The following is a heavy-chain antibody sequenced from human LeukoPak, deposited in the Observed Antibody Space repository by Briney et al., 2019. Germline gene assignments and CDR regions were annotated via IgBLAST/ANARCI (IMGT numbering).Heavy chain of an antibody. CDR3: ARSPSILRYFDWLLLHDGAFDI. V-gene: IGHV4-59*01. Sequence: SETLSLTCTASGGSISSYYWSWIRQPPGKGLEWIGYIYYSGSTNYNPSLKSRVTISVDTSKNQFSLKLSSVTAADTAVYYCARSPSILRYFDWLLLHDGAFDIWGQGTMVTVSS. D-gene: IGHD3-9*01. CDR1: GGSISSYY. CDR2: IYYSGST. J-gene: IGHJ3*02.